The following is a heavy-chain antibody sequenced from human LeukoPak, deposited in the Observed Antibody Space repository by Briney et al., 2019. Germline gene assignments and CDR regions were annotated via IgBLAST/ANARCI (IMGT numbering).Heavy chain of an antibody. CDR1: GFTFSSYD. V-gene: IGHV3-30*02. CDR3: AKDPGAHYYGSGSYRRGSYFDY. J-gene: IGHJ4*02. D-gene: IGHD3-10*01. CDR2: LLYDGSNK. Sequence: GGSLRLSCAASGFTFSSYDMHWVRQAPGKGLEWVTFLLYDGSNKYYADSVKGRFTILRDNSKNTLYLHMNGLRTEDTAVYYCAKDPGAHYYGSGSYRRGSYFDYWGQGTLVTVSS.